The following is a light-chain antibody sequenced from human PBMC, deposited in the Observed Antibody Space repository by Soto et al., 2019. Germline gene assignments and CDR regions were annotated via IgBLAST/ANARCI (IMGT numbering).Light chain of an antibody. J-gene: IGKJ4*01. V-gene: IGKV3-11*01. CDR2: DAS. CDR3: QQRSNWPPLT. CDR1: QSVSSY. Sequence: EIVLTQSPATLSLSPGESATLSCRASQSVSSYLAWYQQKPGQAPRLLIYDASNRATGIPARFSGSGSGTDFTLTISSLEPEDFAVYYCQQRSNWPPLTVGGGTKVEIK.